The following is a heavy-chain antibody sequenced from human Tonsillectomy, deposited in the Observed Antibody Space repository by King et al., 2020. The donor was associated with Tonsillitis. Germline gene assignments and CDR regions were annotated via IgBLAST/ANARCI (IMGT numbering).Heavy chain of an antibody. CDR3: AREVGATTADAFDI. CDR2: IIPIFGTA. D-gene: IGHD1-26*01. Sequence: HVQLVESGAEVKKPGSSVKVSCKASGGTFSSYAISWVRQAPGQGLEWMGGIIPIFGTANYAQKFRGRVTIIADESTSTAYMELSSLRSEDTAGYYCAREVGATTADAFDIWGQGTMVTVSS. V-gene: IGHV1-69*01. CDR1: GGTFSSYA. J-gene: IGHJ3*02.